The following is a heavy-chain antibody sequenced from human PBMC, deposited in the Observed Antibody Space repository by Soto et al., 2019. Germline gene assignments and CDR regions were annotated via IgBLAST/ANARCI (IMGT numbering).Heavy chain of an antibody. D-gene: IGHD2-21*01. CDR1: GFTVSSNY. J-gene: IGHJ6*03. V-gene: IGHV3-53*04. Sequence: EVQLVESGGGLVQPGGSLRLSCAASGFTVSSNYMSWVRQAPGKGLAWVSVIYSGGSTYYADSVKGRFTISRHNSKNTLYLQMNSLRAEDTAVYYCARAYYSAYYYYYYMDVWGKGTTVTVSS. CDR2: IYSGGST. CDR3: ARAYYSAYYYYYYMDV.